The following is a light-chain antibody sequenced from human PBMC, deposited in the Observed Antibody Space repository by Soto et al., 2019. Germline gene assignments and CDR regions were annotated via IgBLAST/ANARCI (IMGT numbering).Light chain of an antibody. Sequence: QSALTQPASVSGSPGQSITISCTGTSSDVGSYNLVSWYQQHPGKAPKLMIYEGSKRPSGVSNRFSGSKSGNTASLTISGLQAEDEADYYCCSYVSSRTYVFGTGTKVTVL. V-gene: IGLV2-23*01. CDR3: CSYVSSRTYV. CDR2: EGS. CDR1: SSDVGSYNL. J-gene: IGLJ1*01.